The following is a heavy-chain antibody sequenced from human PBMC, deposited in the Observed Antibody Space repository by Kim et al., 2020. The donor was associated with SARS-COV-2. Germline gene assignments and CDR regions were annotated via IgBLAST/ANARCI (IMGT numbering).Heavy chain of an antibody. D-gene: IGHD6-13*01. CDR2: INAGNGNT. J-gene: IGHJ4*02. V-gene: IGHV1-3*01. CDR3: ARVGLRIAAAGY. Sequence: ASVKVSCKASGYTFTSYAMHWVRQAPGQRLEWMGWINAGNGNTKYSQKFQGRVTITRDTSASTSYMELSSLRSEDTAVYYCARVGLRIAAAGYWGQGTLVTVSS. CDR1: GYTFTSYA.